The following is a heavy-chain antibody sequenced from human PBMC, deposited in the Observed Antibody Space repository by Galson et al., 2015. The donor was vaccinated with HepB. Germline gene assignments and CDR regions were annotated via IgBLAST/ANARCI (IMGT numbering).Heavy chain of an antibody. CDR1: GFSLSTSGMC. D-gene: IGHD3-10*01. CDR3: ARMWYYGSGSYYDYYYYGMDV. Sequence: PALVKPTQTLTLTCTFSGFSLSTSGMCVSWIRQPPGKALEWLARIDWDDDKYYSTSLKTRLTISKDTSKNQVVLTMTNMDPVDTATYYCARMWYYGSGSYYDYYYYGMDVWGQGTTVTVSS. J-gene: IGHJ6*02. V-gene: IGHV2-70*11. CDR2: IDWDDDK.